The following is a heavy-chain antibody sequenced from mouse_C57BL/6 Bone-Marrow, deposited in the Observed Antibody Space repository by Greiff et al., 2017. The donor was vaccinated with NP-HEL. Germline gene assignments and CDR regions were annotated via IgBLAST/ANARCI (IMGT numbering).Heavy chain of an antibody. V-gene: IGHV14-3*01. CDR1: GFNIKNTY. CDR2: IDPANGDT. Sequence: VQLQQSVAELVRPGASVKLSCTASGFNIKNTYMHWVKQRPEQGLEWIGRIDPANGDTKYAPKFQGKATITADTSSNTAYLQLSSLTSEDTAIYYGARAGYYYGSSPYFDYWGQGTALTVSS. CDR3: ARAGYYYGSSPYFDY. D-gene: IGHD1-1*01. J-gene: IGHJ2*01.